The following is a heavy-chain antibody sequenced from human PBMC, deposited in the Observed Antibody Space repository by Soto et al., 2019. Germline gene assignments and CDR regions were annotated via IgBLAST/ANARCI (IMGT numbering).Heavy chain of an antibody. J-gene: IGHJ4*02. V-gene: IGHV1-46*01. D-gene: IGHD4-17*01. CDR3: ARTLYGDNVDY. Sequence: ASVKVSCKASGYTFTSYYMHWVRQAPGQGLEWMGIINPSGGSTSYAQKFQGRVTMTRDTSTSTAYMELSSLRSEDTAVYYCARTLYGDNVDYWGQGTLVTVSS. CDR1: GYTFTSYY. CDR2: INPSGGST.